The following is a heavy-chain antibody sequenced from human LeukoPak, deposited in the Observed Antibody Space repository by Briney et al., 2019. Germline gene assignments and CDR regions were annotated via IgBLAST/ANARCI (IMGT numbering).Heavy chain of an antibody. V-gene: IGHV4-39*01. Sequence: SETLSLTCTVSGGSISSSGYYWGWIRQPPGKGLEWIGSIYYSGSTYYNPSLKSRVTISVDTSKNQFSLKLSSVTAADTAVYYCARLGIAVAGTDWFDPWGQGTLVTVSS. CDR2: IYYSGST. J-gene: IGHJ5*02. CDR1: GGSISSSGYY. D-gene: IGHD6-19*01. CDR3: ARLGIAVAGTDWFDP.